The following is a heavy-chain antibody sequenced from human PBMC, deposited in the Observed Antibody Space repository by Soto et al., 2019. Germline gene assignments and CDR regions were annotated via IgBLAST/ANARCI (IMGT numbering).Heavy chain of an antibody. Sequence: EVQLVESGGGLVKPGGSLRLSCAASGFTFSSYSMTWVRQAPGKGLEWVSSISSGSIYIYYADSVKGRFTISRDYAKNSLYLQMTSLIADDTAVYYCARGFDNRLPTVRYWGQGTLVIVCS. V-gene: IGHV3-21*01. CDR1: GFTFSSYS. CDR3: ARGFDNRLPTVRY. D-gene: IGHD3-10*01. J-gene: IGHJ4*02. CDR2: ISSGSIYI.